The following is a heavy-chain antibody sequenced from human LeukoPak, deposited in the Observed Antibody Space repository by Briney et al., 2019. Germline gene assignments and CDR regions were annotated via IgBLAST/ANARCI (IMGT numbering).Heavy chain of an antibody. CDR2: IYYSGST. D-gene: IGHD3-10*01. J-gene: IGHJ5*02. Sequence: SETLSLTCTLSRVSISISSYYWGWIRQPPGKGLEWIGSIYYSGSTYYNPSLKSRVTISVDTSKNQFSLKPFAVAQPETSGYYCARFVWFGEESWFDPWGQGTLVTVSS. CDR3: ARFVWFGEESWFDP. V-gene: IGHV4-39*01. CDR1: RVSISISSYY.